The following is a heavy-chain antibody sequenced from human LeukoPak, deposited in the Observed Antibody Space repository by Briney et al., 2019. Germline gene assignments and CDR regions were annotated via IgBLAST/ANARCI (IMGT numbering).Heavy chain of an antibody. V-gene: IGHV3-53*01. CDR3: ARVLAAIALRDYHYVDV. CDR1: GFSVSSNS. D-gene: IGHD6-19*01. Sequence: GGSLRLSCAASGFSVSSNSMSWVRQAPGKGLECVSIIYSRDVASYADSVKDRFTISRDSDKNTLSLQMDSLRSDDTAVYYCARVLAAIALRDYHYVDVWGKGTTVTVSS. CDR2: IYSRDVA. J-gene: IGHJ6*03.